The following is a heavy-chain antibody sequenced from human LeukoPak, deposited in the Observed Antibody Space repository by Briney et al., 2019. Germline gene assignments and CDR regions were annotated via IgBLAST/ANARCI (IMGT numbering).Heavy chain of an antibody. CDR3: ATTFPYCGDGTCAL. D-gene: IGHD2-15*01. J-gene: IGHJ4*02. Sequence: GGSLRLSCAASGLRFSSYWMSWVRQAPGKGLEWVANINQDGNRVSYVDSVKGRVSISRDNANNALFLQMHSLRVEDTAIYYCATTFPYCGDGTCALGGQGAQVTASS. CDR1: GLRFSSYW. V-gene: IGHV3-7*01. CDR2: INQDGNRV.